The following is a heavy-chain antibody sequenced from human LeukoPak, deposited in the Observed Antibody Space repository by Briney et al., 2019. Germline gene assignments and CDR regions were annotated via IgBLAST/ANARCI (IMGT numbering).Heavy chain of an antibody. CDR1: GFTFDDYA. CDR3: AKEFEYSSSSGSYMDV. V-gene: IGHV3-43D*03. CDR2: ISWDGGST. J-gene: IGHJ6*03. Sequence: PGGSLRLSCAASGFTFDDYAMHWVRQAPGKGLEWVSLISWDGGSTYYADSVKGRFTISRDNSKNSLYLQMNSLRAEDTALYYCAKEFEYSSSSGSYMDVWGKGTTVTISS. D-gene: IGHD6-6*01.